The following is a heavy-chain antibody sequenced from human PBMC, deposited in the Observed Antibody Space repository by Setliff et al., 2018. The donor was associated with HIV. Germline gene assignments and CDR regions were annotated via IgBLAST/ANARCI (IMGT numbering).Heavy chain of an antibody. Sequence: SETLSLTCAVSGGSISSDNWWNWVRQPPGKGLEWIGEIYHSGSTNYNPSLKSRVTISVDTSKNQFSLKVSSVTAADTAVYYCARAVHSPSIYYYVFDYWGQGTLVTVSS. CDR3: ARAVHSPSIYYYVFDY. V-gene: IGHV4-4*02. CDR2: IYHSGST. J-gene: IGHJ4*02. CDR1: GGSISSDNW. D-gene: IGHD3-22*01.